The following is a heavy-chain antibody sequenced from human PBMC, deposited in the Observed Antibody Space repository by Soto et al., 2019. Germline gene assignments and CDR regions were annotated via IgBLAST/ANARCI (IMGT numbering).Heavy chain of an antibody. D-gene: IGHD3-16*01. CDR1: GFTFSSYA. J-gene: IGHJ6*02. CDR2: ISGSGGST. V-gene: IGHV3-23*01. CDR3: AKGLGESDYYYYGMDV. Sequence: GGSLRLSCAASGFTFSSYAMSWVRQAPGKGLEWVSAISGSGGSTYYADSVKGRFTISRDNSKNTLYLQMNSLRAEDTAVYYCAKGLGESDYYYYGMDVWGQGTTVTVSS.